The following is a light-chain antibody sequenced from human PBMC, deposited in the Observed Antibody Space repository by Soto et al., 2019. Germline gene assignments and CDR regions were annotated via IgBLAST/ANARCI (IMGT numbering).Light chain of an antibody. J-gene: IGKJ5*01. CDR3: QQYAGPPTT. CDR1: QTVSNNY. Sequence: EIVLTQSPGTLSLSPGDRATLSCRASQTVSNNYLAWCQQNPGQAPRVIMYGASRRATGIPERLSGGGYGTDFTLTISRLENEDFAVYLCQQYAGPPTTFGHGTRLEIK. V-gene: IGKV3-20*01. CDR2: GAS.